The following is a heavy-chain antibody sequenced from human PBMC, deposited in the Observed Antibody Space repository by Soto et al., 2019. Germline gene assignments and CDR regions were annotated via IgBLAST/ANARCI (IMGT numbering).Heavy chain of an antibody. CDR3: ATELTTVTRLWFT. Sequence: KSSETLSLTCTVSGGSISNGDYYWSWIRQPPGKGLGWIGYIYNSGTTSYNPSLKSRVTISVDTSKNQFSLKLTSVTAADTAVYYCATELTTVTRLWFTWGQGTLVTVSS. D-gene: IGHD4-4*01. CDR2: IYNSGTT. CDR1: GGSISNGDYY. J-gene: IGHJ5*02. V-gene: IGHV4-30-4*02.